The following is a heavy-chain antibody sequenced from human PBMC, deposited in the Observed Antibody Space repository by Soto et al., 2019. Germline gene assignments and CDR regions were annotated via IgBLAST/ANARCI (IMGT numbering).Heavy chain of an antibody. CDR2: ISDSSSTI. Sequence: GGSLRLSCAASGFTFSTYNMNWVRQAPGKGLEWVSYISDSSSTIHYADSVKGRFTISRDNAKNSLYLQMNSLRAEDTAVYCCARDDYPHFDDSSGYHFDYWGQGALVTVSS. CDR1: GFTFSTYN. D-gene: IGHD3-22*01. V-gene: IGHV3-48*01. CDR3: ARDDYPHFDDSSGYHFDY. J-gene: IGHJ4*02.